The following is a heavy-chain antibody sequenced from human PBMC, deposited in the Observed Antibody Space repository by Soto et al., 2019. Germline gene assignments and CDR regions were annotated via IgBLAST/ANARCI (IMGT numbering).Heavy chain of an antibody. D-gene: IGHD2-15*01. V-gene: IGHV3-33*01. CDR1: GFTFSSYG. Sequence: VGSLRLSCAASGFTFSSYGMHWVRQAPGKGLEWVAVIWYDGSNKYYADSVKGRFTISRDNSKNTLYLQMNSLRAEDTAVYYCAREAPCSGGSCVPFFDYWGQGTLVTVSS. CDR3: AREAPCSGGSCVPFFDY. CDR2: IWYDGSNK. J-gene: IGHJ4*02.